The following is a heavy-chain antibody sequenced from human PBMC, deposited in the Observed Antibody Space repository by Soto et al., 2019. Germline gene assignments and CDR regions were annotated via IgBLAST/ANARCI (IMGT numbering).Heavy chain of an antibody. CDR1: GFTFGYYA. V-gene: IGHV3-49*03. CDR2: IRSKAYGGTT. D-gene: IGHD3-10*01. J-gene: IGHJ4*02. CDR3: TRALRGAYYFDY. Sequence: PILSCTAAGFTFGYYAMSWFRQAPGKGLEWVGFIRSKAYGGTTEYAASVNGRFTISRDDSKSIAYLKMNSLKTEDTAVYYCTRALRGAYYFDYWGQGTLVTVSS.